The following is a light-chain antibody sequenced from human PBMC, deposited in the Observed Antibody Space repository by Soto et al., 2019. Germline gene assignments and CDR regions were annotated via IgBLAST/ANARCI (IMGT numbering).Light chain of an antibody. CDR2: GTS. CDR1: QSVSSSY. CDR3: QQYGSSALT. J-gene: IGKJ4*01. Sequence: EIVLTQSPGTLSLPPGERATLSCRASQSVSSSYLVWYQQRPGQPPRLLIYGTSNRAAGIPDRFTGTGSGTDFTLTIYRLEPEDSAVYYCQQYGSSALTFGGGTKVEIK. V-gene: IGKV3-20*01.